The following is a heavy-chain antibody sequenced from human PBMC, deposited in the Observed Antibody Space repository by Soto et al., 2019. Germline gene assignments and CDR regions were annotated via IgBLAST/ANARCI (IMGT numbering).Heavy chain of an antibody. J-gene: IGHJ4*02. V-gene: IGHV3-30*18. CDR1: GISFGTYF. CDR2: ISYDGSHK. Sequence: SLRLSYAFSGISFGTYFMYLVRQAPGEGLEWAALISYDGSHKYYADSVKGRFTISRDNSKNTLFLQMNSLRGDDTALYYCAKDYWTSHIAVIGPADFWGQGTLVTVSS. CDR3: AKDYWTSHIAVIGPADF. D-gene: IGHD6-19*01.